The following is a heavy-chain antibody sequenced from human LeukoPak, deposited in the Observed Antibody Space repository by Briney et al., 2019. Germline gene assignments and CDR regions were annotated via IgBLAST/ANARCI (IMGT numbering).Heavy chain of an antibody. Sequence: SETLSLTCTVSGYSISSGYYWGWIRQPPGKGLEWIGSIYHSGSTYYNPSLKSRVTISLDTSKNQFSLKVNSVTAADTAVYYCARGDCSSTICYSPMDVWGKGTTVTVSS. D-gene: IGHD2-2*01. CDR3: ARGDCSSTICYSPMDV. CDR2: IYHSGST. J-gene: IGHJ6*03. CDR1: GYSISSGYY. V-gene: IGHV4-38-2*02.